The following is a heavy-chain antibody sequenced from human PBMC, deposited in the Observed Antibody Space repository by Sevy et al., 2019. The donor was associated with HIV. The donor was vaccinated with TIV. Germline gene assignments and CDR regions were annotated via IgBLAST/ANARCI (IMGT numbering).Heavy chain of an antibody. CDR2: ISYDGSDK. Sequence: GGSLRLSCAASGFNFRIYAMHWVRQAPGKGLEWVAVISYDGSDKFYAESVHGRFTISRDNSKNMVFLQFNSLRGDDTAVYYCATSRQGATYGYWGQGTPVTVSS. CDR1: GFNFRIYA. CDR3: ATSRQGATYGY. D-gene: IGHD1-26*01. V-gene: IGHV3-30*03. J-gene: IGHJ4*02.